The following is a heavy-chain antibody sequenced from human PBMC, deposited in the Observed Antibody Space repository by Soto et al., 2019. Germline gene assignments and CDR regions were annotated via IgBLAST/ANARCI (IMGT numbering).Heavy chain of an antibody. CDR2: IYNSGST. J-gene: IGHJ4*02. CDR3: ARDLLGYFDR. V-gene: IGHV4-31*03. CDR1: GGSISSGGYY. Sequence: QVQLQESGPGLVKPSQTLSLTCTVSGGSISSGGYYWSWIRQHPGKGLEWIGYIYNSGSTYCNLSLKSRVTISVDTSKNQFSLKLSSVTAADTAVYYCARDLLGYFDRWGQGTQVTVSS. D-gene: IGHD3-9*01.